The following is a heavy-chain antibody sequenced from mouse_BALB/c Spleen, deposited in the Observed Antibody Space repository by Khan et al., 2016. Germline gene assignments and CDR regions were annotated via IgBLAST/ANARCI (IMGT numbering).Heavy chain of an antibody. CDR3: ARMARK. Sequence: VPLLPSLAALVKSGATVKLSCTASGLNIKDTYMHWLKQWPEQGLEWIGRIDPPNGTTKSDPKFQGQATIPAATSSHTAYLQLSSRKSEDTAVYYGARMARKWGKGTTVTVSS. CDR2: IDPPNGTT. J-gene: IGHJ1*03. CDR1: GLNIKDTY. V-gene: IGHV14-3*02.